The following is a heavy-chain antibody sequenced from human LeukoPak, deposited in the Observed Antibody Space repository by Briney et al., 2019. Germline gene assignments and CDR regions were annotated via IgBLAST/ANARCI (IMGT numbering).Heavy chain of an antibody. CDR2: IYSSGST. CDR3: ARGAARNFDY. Sequence: PSETLSLTCTVSGGSISSYYWTWIRQPPGKGLEWIGHIYSSGSTNYNPSLKSRVTISVDTSKNQFSLKLSSVTAADTAVYYCARGAARNFDYWGQGTLVTVSS. D-gene: IGHD6-6*01. V-gene: IGHV4-59*12. J-gene: IGHJ4*02. CDR1: GGSISSYY.